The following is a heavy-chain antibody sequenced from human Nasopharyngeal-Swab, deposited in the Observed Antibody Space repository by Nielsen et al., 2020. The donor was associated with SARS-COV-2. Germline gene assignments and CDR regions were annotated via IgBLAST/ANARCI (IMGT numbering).Heavy chain of an antibody. Sequence: LRLSCTVSGGSISSGSYYWSWIRQPAGKGLEWIGRIYTSGSTNYNPSLKSRVTISVDTSKNQFSLKLSSVTAADTAVYYCARVVVPAAQEDWYFDLWGRGTLVTVSS. CDR3: ARVVVPAAQEDWYFDL. CDR1: GGSISSGSYY. CDR2: IYTSGST. V-gene: IGHV4-61*02. D-gene: IGHD2-2*01. J-gene: IGHJ2*01.